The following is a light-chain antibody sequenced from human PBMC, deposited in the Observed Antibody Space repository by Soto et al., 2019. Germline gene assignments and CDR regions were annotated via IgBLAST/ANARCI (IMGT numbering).Light chain of an antibody. V-gene: IGLV2-8*01. J-gene: IGLJ2*01. Sequence: QSALTQPPSASGSPGQSVTISCTGTSRDIGAYNSVSWYQQLPGKAPKLMIYEVNKRPSGVPDRFSGSGSGNTASLTVSGLQAEDEADYYCSSYAGSNTVVFGGGTKVTVL. CDR1: SRDIGAYNS. CDR2: EVN. CDR3: SSYAGSNTVV.